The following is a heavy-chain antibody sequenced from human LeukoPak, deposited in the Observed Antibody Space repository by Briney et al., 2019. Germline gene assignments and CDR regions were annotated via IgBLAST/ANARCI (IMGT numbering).Heavy chain of an antibody. CDR1: GYSISSGYD. V-gene: IGHV4-38-2*02. J-gene: IGHJ4*02. CDR3: ARDLVVRGVIIIG. Sequence: SETLSLTCAVSGYSISSGYDWGWIRQPPGKGLEWIGSIYHSGSTYYNPSLKSRVTISVDTSKNQFSLKLSSVTAADTAVYYCARDLVVRGVIIIGWGQGTLVTVSS. D-gene: IGHD3-10*01. CDR2: IYHSGST.